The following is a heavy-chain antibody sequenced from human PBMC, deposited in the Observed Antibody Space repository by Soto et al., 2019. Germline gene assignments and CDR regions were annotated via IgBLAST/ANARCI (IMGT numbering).Heavy chain of an antibody. D-gene: IGHD1-26*01. J-gene: IGHJ4*02. CDR2: IYSGGST. CDR1: GFTVSSNY. CDR3: ARESIVAATNTFDY. Sequence: EVQLVESGGGLVQPGESLRLSCAASGFTVSSNYMSWVRQAPGKGLEWVSIIYSGGSTYYADSVKGRFTISRDNSKNTLYLQMNSLRAEDTAVYYCARESIVAATNTFDYWGQGTLVTVSS. V-gene: IGHV3-66*01.